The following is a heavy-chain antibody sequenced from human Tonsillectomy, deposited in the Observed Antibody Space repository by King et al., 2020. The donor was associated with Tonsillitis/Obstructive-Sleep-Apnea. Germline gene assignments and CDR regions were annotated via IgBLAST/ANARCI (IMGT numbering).Heavy chain of an antibody. CDR1: GGSISSYY. V-gene: IGHV4-59*01. J-gene: IGHJ3*02. CDR2: IYYSGST. CDR3: AREALDAFDI. Sequence: QLQESGPGLVKPSETLSLTCTVSGGSISSYYWSWIRQPPGKGLEWIGYIYYSGSTNYNPFLKSRVTISVDTSKNQFSLKLSSVTAADTAVYYCAREALDAFDIWGQGTMVTVSS.